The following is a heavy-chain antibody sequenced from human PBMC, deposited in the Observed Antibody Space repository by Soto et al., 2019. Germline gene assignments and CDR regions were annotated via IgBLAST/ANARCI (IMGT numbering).Heavy chain of an antibody. V-gene: IGHV3-21*01. J-gene: IGHJ6*03. Sequence: GSLRLSCAASGFTFSSYSVNWVRQAPGKGLEWVSSISSSSSYIYYADSVKGRFTISRDNAKNSLYLQMNSLRAEDTAVYYCARDRSYYYYMDGWGKGTTVTVSS. CDR1: GFTFSSYS. CDR2: ISSSSSYI. CDR3: ARDRSYYYYMDG.